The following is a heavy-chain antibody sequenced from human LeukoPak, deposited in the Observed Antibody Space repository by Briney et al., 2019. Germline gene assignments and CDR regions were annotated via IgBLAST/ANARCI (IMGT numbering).Heavy chain of an antibody. CDR1: GYIFTTYW. CDR3: ARRREYYYGSGSYWYFDS. D-gene: IGHD3-10*01. J-gene: IGHJ4*02. V-gene: IGHV5-51*01. Sequence: GASLQISCKGSGYIFTTYWIGWVRQLPGKGLEWMGIIYPDDSDTRYSPSFQGQVTISADKSISTAYLQWSSLKASDTAMYYCARRREYYYGSGSYWYFDSWGQGTLVTVSS. CDR2: IYPDDSDT.